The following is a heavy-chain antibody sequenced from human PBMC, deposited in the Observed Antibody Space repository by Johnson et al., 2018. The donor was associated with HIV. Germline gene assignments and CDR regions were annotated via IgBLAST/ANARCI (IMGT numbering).Heavy chain of an antibody. V-gene: IGHV3-66*01. CDR2: LYSGGST. J-gene: IGHJ3*02. CDR3: ARDHIAAALGAFDI. Sequence: EVQLVESGGGLVQPGGSLRLSCAASGFTFSSYAMSWVRPAPGKGLEWVSVLYSGGSTYYEDSVKGRFTISRDNTKNTLYLQMNSLRAEDTAVYYWARDHIAAALGAFDIWGQVTMVTVSS. CDR1: GFTFSSYA. D-gene: IGHD6-13*01.